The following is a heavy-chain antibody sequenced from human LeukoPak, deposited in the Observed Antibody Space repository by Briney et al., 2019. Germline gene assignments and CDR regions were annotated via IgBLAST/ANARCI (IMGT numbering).Heavy chain of an antibody. Sequence: PSETLSLTCTVSGGSISSSSYYSGWIRQPPGKGLEWIGSIYYSGSTYYNPSLKSRVTISVDTSKNQFSLKLSSVTAADTAVYYCARFSSIAAAFDYWGQGTLVTVSS. CDR3: ARFSSIAAAFDY. CDR1: GGSISSSSYY. V-gene: IGHV4-39*01. J-gene: IGHJ4*02. D-gene: IGHD6-13*01. CDR2: IYYSGST.